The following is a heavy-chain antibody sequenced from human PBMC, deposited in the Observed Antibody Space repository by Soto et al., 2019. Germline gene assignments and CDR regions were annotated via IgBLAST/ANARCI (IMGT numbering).Heavy chain of an antibody. CDR3: ARGTHYYDSIGYSHFFDY. CDR2: ISSNGNYI. V-gene: IGHV3-21*01. J-gene: IGHJ4*02. D-gene: IGHD3-22*01. CDR1: GFTFSDFA. Sequence: LRLSCRASGFTFSDFAMSWVRQAPGKGLEWVSSISSNGNYIYYADSMKGRFTISRDNAEKSLYLQMNSLRGEDTAVYYCARGTHYYDSIGYSHFFDYWGQGTLVTVSS.